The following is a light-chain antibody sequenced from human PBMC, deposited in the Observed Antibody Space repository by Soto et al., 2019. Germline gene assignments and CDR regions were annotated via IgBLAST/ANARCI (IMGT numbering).Light chain of an antibody. CDR3: QQYDGSPIT. J-gene: IGKJ5*01. CDR2: SVS. Sequence: DIVLTQSPGTLSLSPGERATLSCRASQSVGRSYLAWYQQKPGQAPRLLISSVSKWATGIPDRFSGGGSGTDFTLTISRVEPEDFALYICQQYDGSPITFGQGTRLEIK. V-gene: IGKV3-20*01. CDR1: QSVGRSY.